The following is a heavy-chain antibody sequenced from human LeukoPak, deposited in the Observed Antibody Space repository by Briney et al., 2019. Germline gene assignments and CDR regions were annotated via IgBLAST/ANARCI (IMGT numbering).Heavy chain of an antibody. J-gene: IGHJ5*02. CDR2: ISAYNGNT. D-gene: IGHD6-13*01. CDR3: ARAIAAAGRNRGRWFDP. Sequence: PGGSLRLSCAASGFTFSSYSMHWVRQAPGQGLEWMGWISAYNGNTNYAQKLQGRVTMTTDTSTSTAYMELRSLRSDDTAVYYCARAIAAAGRNRGRWFDPWGQGTLVTVSS. CDR1: GFTFSSYS. V-gene: IGHV1-18*01.